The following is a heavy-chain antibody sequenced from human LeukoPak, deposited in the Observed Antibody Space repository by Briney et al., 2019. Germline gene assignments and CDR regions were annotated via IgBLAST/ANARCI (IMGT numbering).Heavy chain of an antibody. CDR3: ARDLIGYDFWSGYMDY. Sequence: ASVKVSCKASGYTFTSYGISWARQAPGQGLEWMGWISAYNGNTNYAQKLQGRVTMTTDTSTSTAYMELRSLRSDDTAVYYCARDLIGYDFWSGYMDYWGQGTLVTVSS. CDR1: GYTFTSYG. V-gene: IGHV1-18*01. D-gene: IGHD3-3*01. J-gene: IGHJ4*02. CDR2: ISAYNGNT.